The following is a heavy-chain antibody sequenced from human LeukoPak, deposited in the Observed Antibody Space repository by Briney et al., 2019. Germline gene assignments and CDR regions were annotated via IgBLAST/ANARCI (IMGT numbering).Heavy chain of an antibody. V-gene: IGHV1-46*01. J-gene: IGHJ4*02. D-gene: IGHD3-22*01. Sequence: ASVKVSCKASGYTFTSYYMHWVRQAPGQGLEWMGIINPSGGSTSYAQKFQGRVTMTRDTSASTAYMELSSLRSEDMAVYYCARGDTYYYDSSGSKDFDYWGQGTLVTVSS. CDR2: INPSGGST. CDR3: ARGDTYYYDSSGSKDFDY. CDR1: GYTFTSYY.